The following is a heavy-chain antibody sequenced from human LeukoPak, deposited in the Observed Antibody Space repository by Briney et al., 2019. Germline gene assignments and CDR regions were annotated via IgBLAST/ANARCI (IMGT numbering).Heavy chain of an antibody. D-gene: IGHD3-9*01. V-gene: IGHV3-30-3*01. CDR3: AKGLFWLA. Sequence: GRSLRLSCAASGFTFSSYAMHWVRQAPGKGLEWVAVISYDGSNKYYADSVKGRFTISRDNSKNTLYLQMNSLRAEDTAVYYCAKGLFWLAWGQGTLVTVSS. CDR1: GFTFSSYA. CDR2: ISYDGSNK. J-gene: IGHJ4*02.